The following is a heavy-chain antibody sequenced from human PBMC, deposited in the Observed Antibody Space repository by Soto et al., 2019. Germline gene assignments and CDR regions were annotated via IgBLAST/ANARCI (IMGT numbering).Heavy chain of an antibody. CDR3: ARGAAGAWVLLFDP. Sequence: QVQLVQSGAEVKKPGSSVKVSCKASGGTFSSYAISWVRHAPGQGLEWMGGIIPIFGTANYAQKFQGRVTITADESTSTAYMELSSLRSEDTAVYYCARGAAGAWVLLFDPWGQGTLVTVSS. D-gene: IGHD1-26*01. CDR2: IIPIFGTA. J-gene: IGHJ5*02. V-gene: IGHV1-69*01. CDR1: GGTFSSYA.